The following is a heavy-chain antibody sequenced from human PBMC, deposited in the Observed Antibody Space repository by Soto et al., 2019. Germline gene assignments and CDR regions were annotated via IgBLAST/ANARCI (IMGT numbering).Heavy chain of an antibody. CDR1: GFTFSSYA. Sequence: GGSLRLSCAASGFTFSSYAMHWVRQAPGKGLEWVAVISYDGSNKYYADSVKGRFTISRDNSKNTLYLQMNSLRAEDTAVYYCARARTYYYGSGSPNFWSQGTLVTVSS. D-gene: IGHD3-10*01. J-gene: IGHJ4*02. CDR2: ISYDGSNK. V-gene: IGHV3-30-3*01. CDR3: ARARTYYYGSGSPNF.